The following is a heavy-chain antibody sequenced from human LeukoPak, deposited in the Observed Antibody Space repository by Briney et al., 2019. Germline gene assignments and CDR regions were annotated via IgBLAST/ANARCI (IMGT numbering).Heavy chain of an antibody. Sequence: GASVKVSCKASGYTFTSYAMNWVRQAPGQGLEWMGWINPNSGGTNYAQKFQGWVTMTRDTSISTAYMELSRLRSDDTAVYYCAIGYSSGWTAKADAFDIWGQGTMVTVSS. CDR3: AIGYSSGWTAKADAFDI. CDR2: INPNSGGT. J-gene: IGHJ3*02. D-gene: IGHD6-19*01. V-gene: IGHV1-2*04. CDR1: GYTFTSYA.